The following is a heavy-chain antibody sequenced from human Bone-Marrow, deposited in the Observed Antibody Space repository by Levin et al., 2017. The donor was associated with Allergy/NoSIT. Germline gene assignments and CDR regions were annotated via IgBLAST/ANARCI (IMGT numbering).Heavy chain of an antibody. Sequence: GASVKVSCKASGGTFSSYAISWVRQAPGQGLEWMGRIIPILGIANYAQKFQGRVTITADKSTSTAYMELSSLRSEDTAVYYCARDGGAATPSSYYDYYGMDVWGQGTTVTVSS. CDR2: IIPILGIA. D-gene: IGHD2-15*01. CDR3: ARDGGAATPSSYYDYYGMDV. CDR1: GGTFSSYA. J-gene: IGHJ6*02. V-gene: IGHV1-69*04.